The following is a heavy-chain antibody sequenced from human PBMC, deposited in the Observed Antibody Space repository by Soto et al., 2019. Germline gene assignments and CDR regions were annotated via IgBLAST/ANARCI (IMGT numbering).Heavy chain of an antibody. CDR3: ARDGVPIAGRSGYFDY. V-gene: IGHV1-46*01. D-gene: IGHD6-19*01. Sequence: QVQLVQSGAEVKPPGASVNVSCKASGYIFTNYYIHWVRQTPGQGPEWIGVINPSRGLKTYSQRFQGRVSMTRDTSTTTVYMELSSLRSEDTATYYCARDGVPIAGRSGYFDYWGPGTEVTVSS. J-gene: IGHJ4*02. CDR2: INPSRGLK. CDR1: GYIFTNYY.